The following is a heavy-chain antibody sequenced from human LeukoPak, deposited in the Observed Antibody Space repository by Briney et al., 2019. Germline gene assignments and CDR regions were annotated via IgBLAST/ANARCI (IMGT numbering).Heavy chain of an antibody. J-gene: IGHJ4*02. CDR3: ARDLDYYDSSGFDY. CDR2: ISWSGDII. D-gene: IGHD3-22*01. Sequence: GRSLRLSCAASGFTFDEYAMHWVRQAPGKGLEWVSGISWSGDIIGYANSVKGRFTISRDNAKNSLFLQMNSLTAEDTALYYCARDLDYYDSSGFDYWGQGTLVTVSS. CDR1: GFTFDEYA. V-gene: IGHV3-9*01.